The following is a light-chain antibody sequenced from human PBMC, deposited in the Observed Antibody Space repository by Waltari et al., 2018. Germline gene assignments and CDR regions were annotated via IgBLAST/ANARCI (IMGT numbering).Light chain of an antibody. Sequence: DIQMTQSPSSLSASLGDRVTITCRASQSVLTYLNWYPQKPGKAPELLIYGASSSQSGIPSRFSGSGSGTDFTLTISSLQPEDSAIYYCQQSHNTPPYTFGQGTKLEFQ. V-gene: IGKV1-39*01. J-gene: IGKJ2*01. CDR2: GAS. CDR3: QQSHNTPPYT. CDR1: QSVLTY.